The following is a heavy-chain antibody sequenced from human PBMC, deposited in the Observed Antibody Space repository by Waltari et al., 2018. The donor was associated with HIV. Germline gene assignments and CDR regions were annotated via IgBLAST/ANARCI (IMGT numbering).Heavy chain of an antibody. J-gene: IGHJ3*02. CDR2: IIPIFGTA. CDR3: ARAIIVVVPAAERGAFDI. D-gene: IGHD2-2*01. CDR1: GGPFSTLA. V-gene: IGHV1-69*01. Sequence: QVQLVQSGAEVKKPGSRVKVPSKASGGPFSTLATTWVGQALGQGLVWMGVIIPIFGTANYAQKVQGRVTITADESTSTAYMELSSLRSEDTAVYYCARAIIVVVPAAERGAFDIWGQGTMVTVSS.